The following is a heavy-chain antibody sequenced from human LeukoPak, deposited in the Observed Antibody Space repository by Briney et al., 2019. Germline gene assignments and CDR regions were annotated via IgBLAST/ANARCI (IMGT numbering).Heavy chain of an antibody. CDR2: IRSNFYGGTT. CDR1: GFTFSSYW. V-gene: IGHV3-49*04. CDR3: TRGGGGDPVDY. D-gene: IGHD3-16*01. Sequence: GGSLRLSCAASGFTFSSYWMSWVRQAPGKGLEWVGFIRSNFYGGTTDYAASVKGRFTISRDGSKSIAYLQMNSLKTEDTAVYYCTRGGGGDPVDYWGQGALVTVSS. J-gene: IGHJ4*02.